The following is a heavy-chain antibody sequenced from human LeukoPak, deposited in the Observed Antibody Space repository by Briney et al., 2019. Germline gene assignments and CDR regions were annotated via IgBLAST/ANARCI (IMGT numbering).Heavy chain of an antibody. V-gene: IGHV3-33*01. CDR1: GFTFSSYG. Sequence: GGSLRLSCAASGFTFSSYGMHWVRQAPGKGLEWVAVIWYDGSNKYYADSVKGRFTISRDNSKNTLYLQMNSLRAEDTAVYYCARDAVTTAYYYKYGTDVWGQGTTVTVSS. CDR3: ARDAVTTAYYYKYGTDV. CDR2: IWYDGSNK. D-gene: IGHD4-17*01. J-gene: IGHJ6*02.